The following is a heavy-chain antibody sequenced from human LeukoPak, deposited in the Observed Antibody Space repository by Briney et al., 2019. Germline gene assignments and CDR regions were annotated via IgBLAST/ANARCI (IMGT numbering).Heavy chain of an antibody. J-gene: IGHJ6*02. CDR2: IIPIFGTA. V-gene: IGHV1-69*06. CDR1: GGTFSSYA. D-gene: IGHD3-22*01. Sequence: SVKVSCKASGGTFSSYAISWVRQAPGQGLEWMGGIIPIFGTANYAQKFQGRVTITADKSTSTAYMELSSLRSEDTAVYYCARGGYYDSSGYDDGMDVWGQGTTVTVSS. CDR3: ARGGYYDSSGYDDGMDV.